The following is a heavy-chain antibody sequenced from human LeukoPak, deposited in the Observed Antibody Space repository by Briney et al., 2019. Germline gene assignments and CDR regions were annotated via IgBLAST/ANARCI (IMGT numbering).Heavy chain of an antibody. V-gene: IGHV4-38-2*01. Sequence: PSETLSITCAVSGYSISSGYYWGWIRQPPGKGLEWIGTIYHSGSTYYNPSLKSRVTISVDTSKNHFSLNLNAVTAADTAVYYCARGGRHSPVTSNWFDPWGQGTLVTVSS. CDR3: ARGGRHSPVTSNWFDP. CDR1: GYSISSGYY. D-gene: IGHD4-17*01. CDR2: IYHSGST. J-gene: IGHJ5*02.